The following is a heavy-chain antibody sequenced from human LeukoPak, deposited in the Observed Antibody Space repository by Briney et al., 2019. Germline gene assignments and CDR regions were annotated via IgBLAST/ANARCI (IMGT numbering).Heavy chain of an antibody. D-gene: IGHD3-3*01. Sequence: SETLSLTCTVSGGSISSGGYYWSWIRQHPGKGLEWIGYIYYSGSTYYNPSLKSRVTISVDTSKNQFSLKLSSVTAADTAVYYCARVVVTIFGFDPWGQGTLVTVSS. J-gene: IGHJ5*02. CDR2: IYYSGST. CDR3: ARVVVTIFGFDP. CDR1: GGSISSGGYY. V-gene: IGHV4-31*03.